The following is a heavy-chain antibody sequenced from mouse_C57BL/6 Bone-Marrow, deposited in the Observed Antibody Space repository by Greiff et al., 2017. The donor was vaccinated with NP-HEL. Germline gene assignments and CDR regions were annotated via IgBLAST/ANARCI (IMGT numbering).Heavy chain of an antibody. CDR3: ARATTVVAPYYFDY. CDR1: GYTFTSYG. V-gene: IGHV1-81*01. CDR2: IYPRSGNT. J-gene: IGHJ2*01. Sequence: VKLVESGAELARPGASVKLSCKASGYTFTSYGISWVKQRTGQGLEWIGEIYPRSGNTYYNEKFKGKATLTADKSSSTAYMELRSLTSEDSAVYFCARATTVVAPYYFDYWGQGTTLTVSS. D-gene: IGHD1-1*01.